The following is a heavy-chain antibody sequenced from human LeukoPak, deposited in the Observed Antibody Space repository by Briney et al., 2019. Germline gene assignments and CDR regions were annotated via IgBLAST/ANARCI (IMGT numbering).Heavy chain of an antibody. CDR1: GYTFTSYY. D-gene: IGHD3-22*01. V-gene: IGHV1-46*01. CDR2: INPSGGST. CDR3: ARVLFYDSSGYTFDY. J-gene: IGHJ4*02. Sequence: ASVKVSCKASGYTFTSYYMHWVRQAPGQGLEWMGIINPSGGSTSYAQKFQGRVTMTRDMSTSTVYMELSSLRSDDTAVYYCARVLFYDSSGYTFDYWGQGTLVTVSS.